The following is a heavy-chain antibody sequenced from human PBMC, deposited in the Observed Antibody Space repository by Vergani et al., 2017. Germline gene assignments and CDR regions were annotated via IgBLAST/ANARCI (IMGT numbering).Heavy chain of an antibody. CDR1: GYTFTGYY. Sequence: QVQLVQSGSELKKPGDSVKVSCKASGYTFTGYYMHWVRQDPGQGLEWRGWINPNRGGTNYAQKYQGRVTMTRDTSISTAYMELSRLRSDDTAVYYCARRPSNRNWYFDLWGRGTLVTVSS. V-gene: IGHV1-2*02. J-gene: IGHJ2*01. CDR2: INPNRGGT. D-gene: IGHD1-14*01. CDR3: ARRPSNRNWYFDL.